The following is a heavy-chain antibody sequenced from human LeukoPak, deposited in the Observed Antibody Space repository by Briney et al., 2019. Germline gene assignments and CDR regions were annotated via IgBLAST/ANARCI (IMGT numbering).Heavy chain of an antibody. V-gene: IGHV3-23*01. CDR3: AKAIFGVFITHYYFDY. D-gene: IGHD3-3*01. J-gene: IGHJ4*02. Sequence: GGSLRLSCAASGFTFSSYAMSWVRQAPGKGLEWVSAISGSGGSTYYADSVKGRFTISRDNSKNTLYLQMNSLRAEDTAVYYCAKAIFGVFITHYYFDYWGQGTLVTVSS. CDR2: ISGSGGST. CDR1: GFTFSSYA.